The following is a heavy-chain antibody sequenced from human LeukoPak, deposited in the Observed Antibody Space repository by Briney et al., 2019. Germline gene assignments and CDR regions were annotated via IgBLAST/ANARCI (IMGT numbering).Heavy chain of an antibody. CDR1: GFTFSSYW. J-gene: IGHJ4*02. D-gene: IGHD2-21*01. CDR3: VRDPNYSENFDY. Sequence: GGSLRLSCAASGFTFSSYWMHWVRQAPGKGLVWVSRINSDGSSTTYADSVKGRFTISRDNAKNTLYLQMNSLRAEDTAVYYCVRDPNYSENFDYWGQGALVTV. CDR2: INSDGSST. V-gene: IGHV3-74*01.